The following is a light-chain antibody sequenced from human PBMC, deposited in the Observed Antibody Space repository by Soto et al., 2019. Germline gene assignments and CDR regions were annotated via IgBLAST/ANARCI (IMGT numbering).Light chain of an antibody. CDR3: QQYNNWPLT. CDR1: QSVSSN. Sequence: EIAMTQSPATLSVSPGERATLSCRASQSVSSNLAWYQQKLGQAPRLLIYGASTRATGIPARFSGSGSGTEFTLTISSLQSEDFAVYYCQQYNNWPLTFGGGTKVEIK. V-gene: IGKV3-15*01. J-gene: IGKJ4*01. CDR2: GAS.